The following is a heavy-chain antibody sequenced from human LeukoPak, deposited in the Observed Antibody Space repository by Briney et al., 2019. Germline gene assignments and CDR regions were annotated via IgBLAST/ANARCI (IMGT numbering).Heavy chain of an antibody. J-gene: IGHJ4*02. Sequence: SGGSLRLSCVASGFTFSSYWMHWVRQDPRKGLVWVSRISGDGRNINYADSVRGRFTISRDNAKNTLYLQMNTLRAEDTAVYYCARDRTTVVTGVFDYWGQGTLVTVSS. CDR3: ARDRTTVVTGVFDY. D-gene: IGHD4-23*01. V-gene: IGHV3-74*01. CDR2: ISGDGRNI. CDR1: GFTFSSYW.